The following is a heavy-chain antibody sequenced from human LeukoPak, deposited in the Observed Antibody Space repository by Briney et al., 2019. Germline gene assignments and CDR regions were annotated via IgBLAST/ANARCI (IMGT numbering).Heavy chain of an antibody. Sequence: GRSLRLSCAASGFTFSSYGMHWVRQAPGKGLEWVAVIWYDGSNKYYADSVKGRFTISRDNSKNTLYLQMNSLRAEDTAVYYCAKGLALGYCSGGSCYDYYYGMGVWGQGTTVTVSS. CDR2: IWYDGSNK. V-gene: IGHV3-33*06. D-gene: IGHD2-15*01. CDR3: AKGLALGYCSGGSCYDYYYGMGV. J-gene: IGHJ6*02. CDR1: GFTFSSYG.